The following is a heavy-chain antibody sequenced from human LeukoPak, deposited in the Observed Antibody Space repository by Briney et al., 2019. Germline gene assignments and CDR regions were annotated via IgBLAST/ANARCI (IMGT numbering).Heavy chain of an antibody. CDR2: INHSGTT. CDR3: ARTPDYYGSGSYRDY. V-gene: IGHV4-34*01. J-gene: IGHJ4*02. CDR1: GGSFSDYF. Sequence: PSETLSLTCAVYGGSFSDYFWSWIRQPPGKGLEWIGEINHSGTTNYNPSLKSRVTISVDTSKNQFSLKLSSVTAADTAVYYCARTPDYYGSGSYRDYWGQGTLVTVSS. D-gene: IGHD3-10*01.